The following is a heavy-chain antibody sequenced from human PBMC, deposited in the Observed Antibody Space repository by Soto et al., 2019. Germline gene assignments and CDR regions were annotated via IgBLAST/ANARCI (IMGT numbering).Heavy chain of an antibody. CDR2: IYSGGST. CDR1: GFTVSSNY. J-gene: IGHJ4*02. D-gene: IGHD3-3*01. V-gene: IGHV3-66*01. CDR3: ARDQVTIFGVFNYFDY. Sequence: EVQLVESGGGLVQPGGSLRLSCAASGFTVSSNYMSWVRQAPGKGLEWVSVIYSGGSTYYADSVKGRFTISRDNSKKTLYLQMNSLRAEDTAVYYCARDQVTIFGVFNYFDYWGQGTLVTVSS.